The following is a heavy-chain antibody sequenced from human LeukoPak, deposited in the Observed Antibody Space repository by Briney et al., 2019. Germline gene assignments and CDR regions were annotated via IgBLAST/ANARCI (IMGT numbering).Heavy chain of an antibody. D-gene: IGHD5-18*01. CDR1: GFTFSSYW. Sequence: PGGSLRLSCAATGFTFSSYWMSWVRQAPGKGLEWVANIKQDGSEKYYVDSVKGRFTISRDNAKNSLYLQMNSLRAEDTAVYYCTLQLWLTYYMDVWGKGTTVTVSS. CDR3: TLQLWLTYYMDV. CDR2: IKQDGSEK. V-gene: IGHV3-7*01. J-gene: IGHJ6*03.